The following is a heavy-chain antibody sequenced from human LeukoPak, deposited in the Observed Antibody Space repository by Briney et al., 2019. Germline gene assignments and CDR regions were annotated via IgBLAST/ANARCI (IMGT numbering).Heavy chain of an antibody. Sequence: GGSLRLSCVASGFTFSNYWMSWVRQAPGKGLEWLANMNQDGSHIYYADSVKGRFTISRDNAKNSPYLQLDSLRAEDTAVYYCARDLVTTIVVPYDFWGQGTLVAVSS. CDR1: GFTFSNYW. J-gene: IGHJ4*02. V-gene: IGHV3-7*01. D-gene: IGHD3-22*01. CDR2: MNQDGSHI. CDR3: ARDLVTTIVVPYDF.